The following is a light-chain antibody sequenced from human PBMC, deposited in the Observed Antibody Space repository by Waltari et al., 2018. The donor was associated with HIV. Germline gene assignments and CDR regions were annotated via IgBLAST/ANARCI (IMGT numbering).Light chain of an antibody. V-gene: IGKV4-1*01. CDR2: WAS. CDR3: QQYSITPFT. CDR1: QSVFYSSNSKNY. Sequence: DIVMTQSPDSLAVSLGERATMNCKSSQSVFYSSNSKNYLAWYQQKPGQPPKLLIYWASTRESGVPDRFSGSGSGTDFTLTISSLQAEDVAVYYCQQYSITPFTFGQGTKLEIK. J-gene: IGKJ2*01.